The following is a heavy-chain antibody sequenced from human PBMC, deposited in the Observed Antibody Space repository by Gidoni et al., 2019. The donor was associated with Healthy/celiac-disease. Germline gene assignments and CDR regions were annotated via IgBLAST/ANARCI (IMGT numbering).Heavy chain of an antibody. CDR2: IYYSGRT. Sequence: QVPLQESGPGLVKPSETLSLTCTVSGGSISSYYWSWIRQPPGKGLEWIGYIYYSGRTNYNPSLKSRVTISVDTSKNQFSLKLSSVTAADTAVYYCARGSGMATPMGAWGQGTLVTVSS. D-gene: IGHD3-10*01. CDR1: GGSISSYY. J-gene: IGHJ5*02. V-gene: IGHV4-59*01. CDR3: ARGSGMATPMGA.